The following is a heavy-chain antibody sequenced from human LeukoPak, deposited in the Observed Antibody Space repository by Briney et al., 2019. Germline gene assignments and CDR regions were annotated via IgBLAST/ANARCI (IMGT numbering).Heavy chain of an antibody. CDR1: GGSISTYC. D-gene: IGHD1-14*01. CDR2: IYTSGGT. CDR3: ASQPAGSWFDP. J-gene: IGHJ5*02. Sequence: SQTLSLTCTVAGGSISTYCCSWIRQPPGKGLEWIGYIYTSGGTNYNPSLKSRVTISVDTSKNQFSLRLTSVTAADTAVYYCASQPAGSWFDPWGPGTLVTVSS. V-gene: IGHV4-4*09.